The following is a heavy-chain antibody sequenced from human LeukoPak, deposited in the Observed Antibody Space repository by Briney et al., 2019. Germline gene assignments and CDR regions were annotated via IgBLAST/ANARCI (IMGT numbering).Heavy chain of an antibody. CDR1: GFTFSSYE. V-gene: IGHV3-48*03. D-gene: IGHD6-13*01. J-gene: IGHJ6*03. CDR2: ISSSGSTI. CDR3: ARWYGSSWYSPYYYYYYMDV. Sequence: GGSLRLSCAASGFTFSSYEMNWVRQAPGKGLEWVSYISSSGSTIYYADSVKGRFTISRDNAKNSLYLQMNSLRAEDTAVYYCARWYGSSWYSPYYYYYYMDVWGKGTTVTISS.